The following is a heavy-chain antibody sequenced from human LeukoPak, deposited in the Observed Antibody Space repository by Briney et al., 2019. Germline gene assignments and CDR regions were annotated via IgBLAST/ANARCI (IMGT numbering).Heavy chain of an antibody. Sequence: GASVKVSCKASGYTSTGYYMHWVRQAPGQGLEWMGWINPNSGGTNYAQKFQGRVTMTRDTSISTAYMELSRLRSDDTAVYYCARDQHLLHDYSNYAYYYYYYMDVWGKGTTVTVSS. J-gene: IGHJ6*03. D-gene: IGHD4-11*01. CDR3: ARDQHLLHDYSNYAYYYYYYMDV. CDR2: INPNSGGT. V-gene: IGHV1-2*02. CDR1: GYTSTGYY.